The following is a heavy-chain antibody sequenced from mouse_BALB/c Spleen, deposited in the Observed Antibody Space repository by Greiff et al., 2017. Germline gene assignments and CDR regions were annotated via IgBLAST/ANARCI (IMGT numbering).Heavy chain of an antibody. CDR1: GFTFSSYT. V-gene: IGHV5-9*03. D-gene: IGHD1-1*01. CDR3: ARSRIYYGSSHWYFDV. Sequence: EVQVVESGGGLVKPGGSLKLSCAASGFTFSSYTMSWVRQTPEKRLEWVASISSGGNNTYYSDSVKGRFTISRDNAKNNLYLQMSSLRSEDTALYYCARSRIYYGSSHWYFDVWGAGTTVTVSS. CDR2: ISSGGNNT. J-gene: IGHJ1*01.